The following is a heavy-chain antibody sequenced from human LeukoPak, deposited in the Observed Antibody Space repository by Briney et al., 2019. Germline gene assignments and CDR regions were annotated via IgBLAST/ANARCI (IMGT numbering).Heavy chain of an antibody. D-gene: IGHD5-18*01. CDR3: AKDHSYGPHLFDY. V-gene: IGHV1-69*05. Sequence: EASVKVSCKASGGTFSSYAISWVRQAPGQGLEWMGGIIPIFGTANYAQKFPGRVTITTDESTSTAYMELSSLRSEDTAVYYCAKDHSYGPHLFDYWGQGTLVTVSS. J-gene: IGHJ4*02. CDR1: GGTFSSYA. CDR2: IIPIFGTA.